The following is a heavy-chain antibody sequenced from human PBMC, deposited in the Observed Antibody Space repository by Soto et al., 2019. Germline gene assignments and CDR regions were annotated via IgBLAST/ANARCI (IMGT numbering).Heavy chain of an antibody. Sequence: PSETLSLTCTVSGGSMNNYYWNWIRQPPGKGLEWIGYIYYSGSTYYNPSLKSRVTISVDTSKNQFSLKLSSVTAADTAVYYCARAVGTITMVRGVIVSYYYYGMDVWGQGTTVTVSS. CDR3: ARAVGTITMVRGVIVSYYYYGMDV. CDR2: IYYSGST. J-gene: IGHJ6*02. V-gene: IGHV4-59*06. D-gene: IGHD3-10*01. CDR1: GGSMNNYY.